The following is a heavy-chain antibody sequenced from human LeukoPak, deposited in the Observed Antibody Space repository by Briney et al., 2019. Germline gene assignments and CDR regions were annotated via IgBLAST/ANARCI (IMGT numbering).Heavy chain of an antibody. CDR1: GFTFSSYA. Sequence: GGSLRLSCAASGFTFSSYATTWVRQAPGKGLEWVSAISDSGRSTYYADSVKGRFTISRDVSKSTLYLQMNSLRAEDTALYYCAKGRRWELPLDFWGQGTLVTVSS. CDR3: AKGRRWELPLDF. CDR2: ISDSGRST. V-gene: IGHV3-23*01. D-gene: IGHD2-15*01. J-gene: IGHJ4*02.